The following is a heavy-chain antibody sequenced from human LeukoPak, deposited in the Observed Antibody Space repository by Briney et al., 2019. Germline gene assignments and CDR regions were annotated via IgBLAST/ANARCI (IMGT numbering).Heavy chain of an antibody. D-gene: IGHD3-9*01. Sequence: ASVKVSCKASGYTFTSYGISWVRQAPGQGLEWMGWISAYNGNTNFAQKLQGRVTMTTDTSTSTAYMDLRSLRSDDPAVYYCARDQAATNTQVRFCLDWGQGTLVTVSS. CDR2: ISAYNGNT. CDR1: GYTFTSYG. J-gene: IGHJ4*02. V-gene: IGHV1-18*01. CDR3: ARDQAATNTQVRFCLD.